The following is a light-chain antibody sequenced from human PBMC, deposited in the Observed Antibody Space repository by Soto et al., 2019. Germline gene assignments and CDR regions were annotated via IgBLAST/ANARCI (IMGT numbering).Light chain of an antibody. CDR2: ANS. CDR1: SSNLGAGYD. CDR3: QSYDSSLIVSKV. J-gene: IGLJ1*01. V-gene: IGLV1-40*01. Sequence: QSGLTQPPSVSGAPGQRVTISCSGSSSNLGAGYDVQWYRQFPGTAPKLLIYANSVRPSGVPDRFSGSKSGTSASLAITGLQAEDEADYYCQSYDSSLIVSKVFGTGTKLTVL.